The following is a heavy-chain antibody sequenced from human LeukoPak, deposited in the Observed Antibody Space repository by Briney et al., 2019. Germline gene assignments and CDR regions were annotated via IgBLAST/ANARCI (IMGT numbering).Heavy chain of an antibody. CDR1: GFTFSNYW. Sequence: PGGSLRLSCAPSGFTFSNYWMHWVRQVPGKGLVWVPRINGDGSSTSYADSVKGRFTISRDNAKNTLYLQMNSLRAEDTAVYYCARDPAGLSSVWGQGTMVTVSS. V-gene: IGHV3-74*01. CDR2: INGDGSST. CDR3: ARDPAGLSSV. D-gene: IGHD2-15*01. J-gene: IGHJ3*01.